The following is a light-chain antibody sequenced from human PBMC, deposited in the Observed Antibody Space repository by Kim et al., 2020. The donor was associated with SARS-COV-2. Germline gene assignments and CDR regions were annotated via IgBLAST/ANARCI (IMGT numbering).Light chain of an antibody. CDR3: QQYNNWPQT. CDR2: GAS. J-gene: IGKJ1*01. V-gene: IGKV3-15*01. Sequence: VPPGERATLSCRASQSVSSNLAWYQQKPGQAPRLLIYGASTRATGIPARFSGSGSGTEFTLTISSLQSEDFAVYYCQQYNNWPQTFGQGTKVDIK. CDR1: QSVSSN.